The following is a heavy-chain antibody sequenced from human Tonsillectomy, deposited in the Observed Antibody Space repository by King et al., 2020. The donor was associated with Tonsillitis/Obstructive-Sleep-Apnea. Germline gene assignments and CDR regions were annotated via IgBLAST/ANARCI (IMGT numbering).Heavy chain of an antibody. D-gene: IGHD3-22*01. Sequence: QLQLQESGPGLVKPSETLSLTCTVSGGSVSSGSYYWSWIRQPPGKGLECIGYIYYSWSTNYNPSLKSRVTISVDTSKNQFSLKLSSVTAADTAVYYCARGDYDSSGYYGDYFDYWGQGTLLTVSS. CDR1: GGSVSSGSYY. V-gene: IGHV4-61*01. J-gene: IGHJ4*02. CDR3: ARGDYDSSGYYGDYFDY. CDR2: IYYSWST.